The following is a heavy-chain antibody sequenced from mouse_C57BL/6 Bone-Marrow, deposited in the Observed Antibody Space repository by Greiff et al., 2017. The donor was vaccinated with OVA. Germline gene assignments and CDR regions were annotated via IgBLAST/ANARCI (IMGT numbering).Heavy chain of an antibody. CDR3: ARSQDYGSSYDYAMDY. D-gene: IGHD1-1*01. J-gene: IGHJ4*01. V-gene: IGHV1-19*01. Sequence: EVKLQESGPVLVKPGASVKMSCKASGYTFTDYYMNWVKQSHGKSLEWIGVINPYNGGTSYNQKFKGKATLTVDKSSSTAYMELNSLPSEDSAVYYCARSQDYGSSYDYAMDYWGQGTSVTVSS. CDR1: GYTFTDYY. CDR2: INPYNGGT.